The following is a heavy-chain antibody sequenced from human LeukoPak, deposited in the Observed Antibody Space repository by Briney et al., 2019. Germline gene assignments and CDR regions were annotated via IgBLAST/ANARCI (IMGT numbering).Heavy chain of an antibody. V-gene: IGHV3-30*02. CDR1: GFTFSSYG. J-gene: IGHJ4*02. CDR3: AKDHDYGGNGVFDY. Sequence: GGSLRLSCAASGFTFSSYGMHWVRQAPGKGLEWVAVIWYGGSNKYYADSVKGRFTISRDNSKNTLYLQMNSLRAEDTAVYYCAKDHDYGGNGVFDYWGQGTLVTVSS. CDR2: IWYGGSNK. D-gene: IGHD4-23*01.